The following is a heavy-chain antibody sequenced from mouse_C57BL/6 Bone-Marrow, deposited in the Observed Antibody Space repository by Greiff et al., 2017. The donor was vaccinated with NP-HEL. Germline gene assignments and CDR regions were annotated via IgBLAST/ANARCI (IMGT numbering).Heavy chain of an antibody. V-gene: IGHV1-81*01. Sequence: VQLQQSGAELARPGASVKLSCKASGYTFTSYGISWVKQRTGQGLEWIGEIYPRSGNTYYNEKFKGKATLTADKSSSTAYMELRSLTSEDSAVYFCALRNFDYWGQGTTLTVSS. CDR3: ALRNFDY. CDR2: IYPRSGNT. J-gene: IGHJ2*01. CDR1: GYTFTSYG.